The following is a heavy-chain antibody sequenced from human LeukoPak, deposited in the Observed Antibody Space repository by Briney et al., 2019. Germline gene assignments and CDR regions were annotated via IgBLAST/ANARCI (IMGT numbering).Heavy chain of an antibody. CDR1: GFTLSSYW. J-gene: IGHJ2*01. D-gene: IGHD3-16*01. V-gene: IGHV3-74*01. Sequence: GGSLRLSCAASGFTLSSYWMHWVRQAPGKGLVWVSRIIRDGSSINYADSVKGRFTISRDDAKNTLYLQVNSLRAEDTAVYYCARDTITSSRFFDVWGRGTLVTVSS. CDR3: ARDTITSSRFFDV. CDR2: IIRDGSSI.